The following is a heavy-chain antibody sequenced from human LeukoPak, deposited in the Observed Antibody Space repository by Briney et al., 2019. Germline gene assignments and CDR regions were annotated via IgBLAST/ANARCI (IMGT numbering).Heavy chain of an antibody. J-gene: IGHJ3*02. Sequence: GESLKISCKGSGYSFTSYWIGWVRQMPGKGLEWMGIVYPGDSDTRYSPSVQGQVTISADKSISTAYLQWSSLKASDTAMYYCARSGSRDYGDRSSFFNIWGQGTMVTVSS. D-gene: IGHD4-17*01. CDR1: GYSFTSYW. V-gene: IGHV5-51*01. CDR3: ARSGSRDYGDRSSFFNI. CDR2: VYPGDSDT.